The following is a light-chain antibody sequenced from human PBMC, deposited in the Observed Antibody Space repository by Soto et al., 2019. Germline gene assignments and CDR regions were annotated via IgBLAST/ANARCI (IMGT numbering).Light chain of an antibody. CDR3: QQYGSSPTWT. J-gene: IGKJ1*01. CDR1: QSVSSSY. V-gene: IGKV3-20*01. CDR2: GAS. Sequence: EIVMTQSPATLSVSPGERATLSCRARQSVSSSYLAWYQQKPGQAPRLLIYGASSRATGIPDRFSGSGSGTDFTLTISRLEPEDFAVYYCQQYGSSPTWTFGQGTKGDIK.